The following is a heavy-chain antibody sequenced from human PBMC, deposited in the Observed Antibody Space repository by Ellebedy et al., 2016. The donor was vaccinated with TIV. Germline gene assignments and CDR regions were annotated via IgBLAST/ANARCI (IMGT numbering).Heavy chain of an antibody. J-gene: IGHJ4*02. CDR2: IYTSGST. V-gene: IGHV4-4*07. Sequence: MPSETLSLTCTVPGGSISSYSWSWIRQPAGKGLEWIGRIYTSGSTNYNPSLKSRVTMSVDTSKNQFSLKRSSVTAADTAVYYCAGSQMHEFGSYPGFDYWGQGTLVTVSS. CDR3: AGSQMHEFGSYPGFDY. D-gene: IGHD1-26*01. CDR1: GGSISSYS.